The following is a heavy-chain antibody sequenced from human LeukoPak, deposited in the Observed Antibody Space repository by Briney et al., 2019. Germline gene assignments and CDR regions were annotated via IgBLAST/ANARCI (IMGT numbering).Heavy chain of an antibody. Sequence: ASVKVSCKVSGYTLTELSMHWVRQAPGKGLEGMGGFDPEDGETIYAQKFQGRVTMTEDTSTDTAYMELRSLRSDDTAVYYCARGSPPRVYYDRSGYYSYYFDYWGQGTLVTVSS. CDR2: FDPEDGET. J-gene: IGHJ4*02. V-gene: IGHV1-24*01. CDR3: ARGSPPRVYYDRSGYYSYYFDY. D-gene: IGHD3-22*01. CDR1: GYTLTELS.